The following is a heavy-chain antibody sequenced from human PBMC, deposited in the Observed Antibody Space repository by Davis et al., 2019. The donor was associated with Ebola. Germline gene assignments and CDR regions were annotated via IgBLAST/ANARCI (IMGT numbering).Heavy chain of an antibody. Sequence: ASAQVSCKVSGYTLTQLSMHWVRQAPGKGVEWMGGFDPEDGETIYAQKFQGRVTMTEDTSTDTAYMELRSLRSDDAAVYYCAGDTPVAGFDYWGQGTLVTVSS. D-gene: IGHD6-19*01. J-gene: IGHJ4*02. V-gene: IGHV1-24*01. CDR3: AGDTPVAGFDY. CDR2: FDPEDGET. CDR1: GYTLTQLS.